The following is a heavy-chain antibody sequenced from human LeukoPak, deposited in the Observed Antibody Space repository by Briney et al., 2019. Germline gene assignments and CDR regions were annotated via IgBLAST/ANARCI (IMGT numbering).Heavy chain of an antibody. CDR2: IYDSGST. J-gene: IGHJ4*02. Sequence: SETLSLTCTVSGGSIRSSYYYWGWIRQPPGKGLEWIGSIYDSGSTYYNPSLKSRVTISVDTSKNQFSLKLSSVTAADTAVYYCAREGVVPGDYWGQGTLVTVSS. V-gene: IGHV4-39*02. D-gene: IGHD2-2*01. CDR3: AREGVVPGDY. CDR1: GGSIRSSYYY.